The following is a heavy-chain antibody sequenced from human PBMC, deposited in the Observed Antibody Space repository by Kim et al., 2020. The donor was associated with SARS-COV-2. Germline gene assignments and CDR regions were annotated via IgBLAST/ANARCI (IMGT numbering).Heavy chain of an antibody. D-gene: IGHD3-3*01. CDR2: IYYSGST. CDR1: CGSISSGGYY. CDR3: ARAGTIFGVVIAHFDY. J-gene: IGHJ4*02. Sequence: SETLSLTCTVSCGSISSGGYYWSWIRQHPGKGLEWIGYIYYSGSTYYNPSLKSRVTISVDTSKNQFSLKLSSVTAADTAVYYCARAGTIFGVVIAHFDYWGQGTLVTVSS. V-gene: IGHV4-31*03.